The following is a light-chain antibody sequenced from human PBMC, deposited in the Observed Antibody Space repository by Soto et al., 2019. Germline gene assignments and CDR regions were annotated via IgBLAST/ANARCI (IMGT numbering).Light chain of an antibody. Sequence: QSALTQPASVSGSPGQSITISCTGTSSNVGSYKLVSWYQQHPGKAPKLMIFEVNKRPSGVSNLFSGSKSGNTASLTISGLKVEDEASYYCCSSGGSPTYVFGTGTKLTVL. V-gene: IGLV2-23*02. J-gene: IGLJ1*01. CDR1: SSNVGSYKL. CDR3: CSSGGSPTYV. CDR2: EVN.